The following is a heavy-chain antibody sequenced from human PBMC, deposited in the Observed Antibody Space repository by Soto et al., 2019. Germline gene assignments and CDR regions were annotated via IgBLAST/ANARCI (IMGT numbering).Heavy chain of an antibody. D-gene: IGHD1-26*01. CDR2: IRYDGSNK. Sequence: QVQLVESGGGVVQPGRSLRLSCAASGFTFSIYDIHWVRQAPGRGLEWVAVIRYDGSNKSYADSVKGRFTISRDNSKNTLYLQMDSLSAEDTAVYYCARNIRFPSSGSRFAHFDYYGMDVWGQGTTVTVSS. J-gene: IGHJ6*02. V-gene: IGHV3-33*03. CDR3: ARNIRFPSSGSRFAHFDYYGMDV. CDR1: GFTFSIYD.